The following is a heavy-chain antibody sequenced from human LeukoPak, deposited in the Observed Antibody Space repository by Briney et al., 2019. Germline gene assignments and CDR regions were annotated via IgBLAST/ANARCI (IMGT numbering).Heavy chain of an antibody. Sequence: GGSLRLSCAASGSTFSSYGMRWVRQAPGKGLEWVAVISYDGSNKYYADSVKGRFTISRDNSKNTLYLQMNSLRAEDTAVYYCAKVYCSGGSCYSALYYFDYWGQGTLVTVSS. CDR2: ISYDGSNK. CDR3: AKVYCSGGSCYSALYYFDY. V-gene: IGHV3-30*18. CDR1: GSTFSSYG. J-gene: IGHJ4*02. D-gene: IGHD2-15*01.